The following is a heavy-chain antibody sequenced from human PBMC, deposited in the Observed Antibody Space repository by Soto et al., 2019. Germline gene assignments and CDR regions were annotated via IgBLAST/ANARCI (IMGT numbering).Heavy chain of an antibody. V-gene: IGHV4-39*01. CDR3: AKYFYYSSGYPVVDYYYYGMDV. D-gene: IGHD3-22*01. CDR1: GGSISSSSYY. CDR2: IYYSGST. J-gene: IGHJ6*02. Sequence: SETLSLTCTVSGGSISSSSYYWGWIRQPPGKGLEWIGSIYYSGSTYYNPSLKSRVTITVDTSKNQFSLKLSSVTAADTAVYYCAKYFYYSSGYPVVDYYYYGMDVWGQGTTVTVSS.